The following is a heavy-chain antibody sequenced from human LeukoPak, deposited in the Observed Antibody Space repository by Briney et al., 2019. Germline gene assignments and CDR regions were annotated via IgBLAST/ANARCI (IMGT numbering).Heavy chain of an antibody. CDR3: AKDGIEATIGFRY. Sequence: GGSLRLSCAASGFTFSSYSMNWVRQAPGKGLEWVSSISSSSSYIYYADSVKGRFTISRDNAKNSLYLQMNSLRAEDTAVYYCAKDGIEATIGFRYWGQGTLVTVSS. V-gene: IGHV3-21*04. J-gene: IGHJ4*02. CDR1: GFTFSSYS. D-gene: IGHD5-12*01. CDR2: ISSSSSYI.